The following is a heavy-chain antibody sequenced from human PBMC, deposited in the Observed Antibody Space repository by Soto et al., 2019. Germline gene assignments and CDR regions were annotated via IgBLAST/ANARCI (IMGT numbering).Heavy chain of an antibody. D-gene: IGHD3-16*01. CDR3: TTVGVGFDY. Sequence: EVQLVESGGGLVKPGGSLRLSCAASGFTFSNAWMSWVRQAPGKGLEWVGRIKRKTDGGTTDYAAPVKGRFTTSRDDSKNTLYLQMNSLKTEDTAVYYCTTVGVGFDYWGQGTLVTVSS. CDR1: GFTFSNAW. V-gene: IGHV3-15*01. CDR2: IKRKTDGGTT. J-gene: IGHJ4*02.